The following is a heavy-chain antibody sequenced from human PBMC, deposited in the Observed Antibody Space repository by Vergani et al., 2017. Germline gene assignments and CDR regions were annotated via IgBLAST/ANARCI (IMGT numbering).Heavy chain of an antibody. CDR1: GGSISSGDHC. J-gene: IGHJ1*01. D-gene: IGHD5-12*01. Sequence: QVQLQESGPGVVKPSQTLSLTCAVSGGSISSGDHCWTWIRQRPGKGLEWIGYIFYSGSTYYNPSLKSRVTISVDTSENQFSLKLSSVTAADTAVYYCARDAGRWEATREHWGQGTLVTVSS. CDR2: IFYSGST. V-gene: IGHV4-30-4*08. CDR3: ARDAGRWEATREH.